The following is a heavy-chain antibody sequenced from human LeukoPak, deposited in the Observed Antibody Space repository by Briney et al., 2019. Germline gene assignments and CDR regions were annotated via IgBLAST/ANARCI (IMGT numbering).Heavy chain of an antibody. CDR3: ARGHYYDSSGLYAFDI. Sequence: SETLSLTCTVSGGSISSSSYYWGWIRQPPGKGLEWIGSIYYSGSTYCNPSLKSRVTISVDTSKNQFSLKLSSVTAADTAVYYCARGHYYDSSGLYAFDIWGQGTMVTVSS. J-gene: IGHJ3*02. CDR2: IYYSGST. V-gene: IGHV4-39*01. CDR1: GGSISSSSYY. D-gene: IGHD3-22*01.